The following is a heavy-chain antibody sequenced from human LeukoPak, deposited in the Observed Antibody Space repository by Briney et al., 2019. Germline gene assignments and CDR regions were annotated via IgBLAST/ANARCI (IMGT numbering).Heavy chain of an antibody. V-gene: IGHV3-66*01. CDR3: VRGYSGGNSLDY. D-gene: IGHD4-23*01. CDR1: GFTVSSKY. CDR2: MYSGGST. Sequence: GGSLRLSCAASGFTVSSKYMSWVRQVPGKGLEWVSVMYSGGSTYYADSVKGRFTISRDTSKNTLYLQMNSLRVEDTAVYYCVRGYSGGNSLDYWGQGTLVTVSS. J-gene: IGHJ4*02.